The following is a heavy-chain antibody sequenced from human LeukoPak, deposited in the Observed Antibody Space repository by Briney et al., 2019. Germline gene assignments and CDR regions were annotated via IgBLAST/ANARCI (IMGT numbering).Heavy chain of an antibody. V-gene: IGHV7-4-1*02. Sequence: ASVKVSCKASGYTFTSYAMNWVRQAPGQGLEWMGWINTNTGNPTYAQGFTGRFVFSLDTSVSTAYLQISSLKAEDTAVYYCARDARPGGSDAFDIWGQGTMVTVSS. D-gene: IGHD3-10*01. CDR2: INTNTGNP. J-gene: IGHJ3*02. CDR3: ARDARPGGSDAFDI. CDR1: GYTFTSYA.